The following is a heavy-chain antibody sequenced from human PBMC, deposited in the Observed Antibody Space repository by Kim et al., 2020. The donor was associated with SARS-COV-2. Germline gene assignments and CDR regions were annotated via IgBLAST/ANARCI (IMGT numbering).Heavy chain of an antibody. D-gene: IGHD5-12*01. CDR2: GST. CDR3: VGGAGWLPDY. Sequence: GSTKYKPSLTSRVTISLDTSKNQFSLKLSPATAADTAVYYCVGGAGWLPDYWGQGTLVTVSS. J-gene: IGHJ4*02. V-gene: IGHV4-59*09.